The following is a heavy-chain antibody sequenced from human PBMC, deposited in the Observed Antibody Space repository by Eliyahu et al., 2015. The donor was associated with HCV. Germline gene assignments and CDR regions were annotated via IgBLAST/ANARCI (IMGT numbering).Heavy chain of an antibody. D-gene: IGHD6-13*01. CDR1: GFXFSXYA. V-gene: IGHV3-23*01. CDR2: ISGSGGST. CDR3: ATQRAAAGHFDY. Sequence: EVQLLESGGGLVQPGGSLRLSCAASGFXFSXYAMSWVRQAPGKGLEWVSAISGSGGSTYYADSVKGRFTISRDNSKNTLYLQMNSLRAEDTAVYYCATQRAAAGHFDYWGQGTLVTVSS. J-gene: IGHJ4*02.